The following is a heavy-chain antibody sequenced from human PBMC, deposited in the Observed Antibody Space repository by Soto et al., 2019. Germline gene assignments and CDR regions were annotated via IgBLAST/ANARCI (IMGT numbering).Heavy chain of an antibody. Sequence: EVQLLESGGDLVQPGGSLRLSCAASGFTFSSYAMSWVRQAPGKGLEWVSAISGSGGSTYYADSVKGRFTISRDNSKNTLYLQMNSLRVEDTAVYYCARDVSGKLGHDSWGQGTLVTVSS. D-gene: IGHD3-10*01. CDR3: ARDVSGKLGHDS. V-gene: IGHV3-23*01. CDR2: ISGSGGST. CDR1: GFTFSSYA. J-gene: IGHJ4*02.